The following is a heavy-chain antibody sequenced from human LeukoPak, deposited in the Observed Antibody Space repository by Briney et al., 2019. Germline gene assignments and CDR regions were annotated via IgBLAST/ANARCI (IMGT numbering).Heavy chain of an antibody. V-gene: IGHV3-33*05. CDR2: ISYDGSNK. CDR1: GFTFSSYG. CDR3: ARWLGVTAAAFDY. J-gene: IGHJ4*02. Sequence: GGSLRLSCAASGFTFSSYGMHWVRQAPGKGLEWVAVISYDGSNKYYADSVKGRFTISRDNSKNTLYLQMNSLRAEDTAVYYCARWLGVTAAAFDYWGQGTLVTVSS. D-gene: IGHD6-13*01.